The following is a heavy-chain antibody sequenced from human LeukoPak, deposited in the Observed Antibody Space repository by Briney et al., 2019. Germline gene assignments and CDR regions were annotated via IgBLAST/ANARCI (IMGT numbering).Heavy chain of an antibody. D-gene: IGHD2-2*02. CDR2: IYTSGST. V-gene: IGHV4-4*07. J-gene: IGHJ3*02. CDR1: GGSISSYY. CDR3: ASTVVPAAIGAFDI. Sequence: SETLSLTCTVSGGSISSYYWSWIRQPAGKGLEWIGRIYTSGSTNYNPSLKSRVTMSVDTSKNQFSLKLSSVTAADTAVYYCASTVVPAAIGAFDIWGQGTMVTVSS.